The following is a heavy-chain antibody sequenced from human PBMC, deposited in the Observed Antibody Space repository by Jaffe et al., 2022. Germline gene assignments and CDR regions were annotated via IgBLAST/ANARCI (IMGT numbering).Heavy chain of an antibody. V-gene: IGHV3-9*01. CDR3: AKDRSSGHLRGYCSGGSCYTRSYWYFDL. CDR2: ISWNSGSI. CDR1: GFTFDDYA. D-gene: IGHD2-15*01. Sequence: EVQLVESGGGLVQPGRSLRLSCAASGFTFDDYAMHWVRQAPGKGLEWVSGISWNSGSIGYADSVKGRFTISRDNAKNSLYLQMNSLRAEDTALYYCAKDRSSGHLRGYCSGGSCYTRSYWYFDLWGRGTLVTVSS. J-gene: IGHJ2*01.